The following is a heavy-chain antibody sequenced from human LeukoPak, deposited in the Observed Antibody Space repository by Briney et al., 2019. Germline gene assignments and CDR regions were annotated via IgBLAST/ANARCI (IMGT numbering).Heavy chain of an antibody. V-gene: IGHV3-7*01. J-gene: IGHJ4*02. CDR3: ARSVWIPEPYYFDY. CDR1: GFTFSSYW. D-gene: IGHD1-1*01. CDR2: IKQDGSEK. Sequence: GGSLGLSCAASGFTFSSYWMSWVRQAPGKGLEWVANIKQDGSEKYYVDSVKGRFTISRDNAKNSLYLQMNSLRAEDTAVYYCARSVWIPEPYYFDYWGQGTLVTVSS.